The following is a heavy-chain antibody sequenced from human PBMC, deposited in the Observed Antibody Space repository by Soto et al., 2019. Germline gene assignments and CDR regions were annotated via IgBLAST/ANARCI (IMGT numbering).Heavy chain of an antibody. Sequence: QVQLVESGGGVVQPGRSPRPSCAASGFTFSSYAMHWVRQAPGKGLEWVAVISYDGSNKYYADSVKGRFTISRDNSKNTLYLQMNSLRAEDTAVYYCARNWELLDYWGQGTLVTVSS. CDR1: GFTFSSYA. D-gene: IGHD1-26*01. CDR2: ISYDGSNK. CDR3: ARNWELLDY. V-gene: IGHV3-30-3*01. J-gene: IGHJ4*02.